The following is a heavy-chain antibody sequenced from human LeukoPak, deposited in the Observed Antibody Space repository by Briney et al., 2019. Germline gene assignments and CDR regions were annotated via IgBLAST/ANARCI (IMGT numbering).Heavy chain of an antibody. CDR3: AKDEIAARSPYYFDY. J-gene: IGHJ4*02. V-gene: IGHV3-23*01. CDR1: GFTFSSYA. D-gene: IGHD1-14*01. CDR2: ISGSGGST. Sequence: GGSLRLSCAASGFTFSSYAMSWVRQAPGKGLEWVSAISGSGGSTYYADSVKGRFTISRDNSKNTLYLQMNSLRAEDRAVYYCAKDEIAARSPYYFDYWGQGTLVTVSS.